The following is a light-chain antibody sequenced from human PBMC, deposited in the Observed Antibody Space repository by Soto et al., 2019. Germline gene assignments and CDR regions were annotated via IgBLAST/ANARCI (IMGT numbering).Light chain of an antibody. CDR2: GAS. Sequence: ETVLTQSPGTLSLSPGERATLSCRASQTIRSNYLAWYRQTPGQAPSLLIHGASNRATGTADRFSGSGSGTDFTLIISRLEPEEFALYYCQQYGSSPWTFGQGTKVEIK. V-gene: IGKV3-20*01. CDR1: QTIRSNY. J-gene: IGKJ1*01. CDR3: QQYGSSPWT.